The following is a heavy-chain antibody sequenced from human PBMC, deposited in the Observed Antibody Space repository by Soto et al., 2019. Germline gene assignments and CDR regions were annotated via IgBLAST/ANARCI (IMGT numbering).Heavy chain of an antibody. CDR1: GFTFSNYA. CDR2: ISGGGGGT. D-gene: IGHD3-10*01. Sequence: EVQLLESGGGLVQPGGSLRLSCAASGFTFSNYAMSWVRQAPGKGLEWVSTISGGGGGTYYADSVKGRFTISRDNSKNTVFLQMNSLRAEDTAVYYCAKKYYYGSGKGYFDYWGQGPLVTVSS. V-gene: IGHV3-23*01. J-gene: IGHJ4*02. CDR3: AKKYYYGSGKGYFDY.